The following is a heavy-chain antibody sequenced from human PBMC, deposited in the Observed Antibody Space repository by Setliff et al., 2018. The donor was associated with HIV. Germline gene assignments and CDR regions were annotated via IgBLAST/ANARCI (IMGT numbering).Heavy chain of an antibody. Sequence: ASVKVSCKPSGYTFTTYGLSWVRQAPGQGLEWMGWISTYSDERSYAQNLQGRVTMSTDTSTSTAYMELRSLRFDDTAVYYCARDVEHMMDVWGQGTTVTVSS. CDR1: GYTFTTYG. V-gene: IGHV1-18*01. CDR2: ISTYSDER. CDR3: ARDVEHMMDV. J-gene: IGHJ6*02.